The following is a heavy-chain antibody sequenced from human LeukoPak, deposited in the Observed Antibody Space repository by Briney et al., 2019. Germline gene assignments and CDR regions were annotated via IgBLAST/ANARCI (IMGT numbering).Heavy chain of an antibody. CDR2: INAGNGNT. J-gene: IGHJ4*02. CDR1: GYTFTNYA. CDR3: ARGVRIAAAGLYYFDY. D-gene: IGHD6-13*01. V-gene: IGHV1-3*01. Sequence: GASVKVSCKASGYTFTNYAMHWVRQAPGQRLEWMGWINAGNGNTKYSQKFQGRVTITRDTSASTAYMELSSLRSEDTAVYYCARGVRIAAAGLYYFDYWGQGTLVTVSS.